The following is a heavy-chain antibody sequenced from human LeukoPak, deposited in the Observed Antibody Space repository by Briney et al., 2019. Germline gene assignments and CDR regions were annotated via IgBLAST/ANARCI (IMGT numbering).Heavy chain of an antibody. V-gene: IGHV3-7*01. CDR1: DSPLVAIG. CDR3: ARFAVAYDAFDI. Sequence: GGSLRLSCAALDSPLVAIGLTWVRRAPGKGREWGPNIKQDGSEKYYVDSVKGRFTISRDNAKNSLYLQMNSLRAEDTAVYYCARFAVAYDAFDIWGQGTMVTVSS. CDR2: IKQDGSEK. D-gene: IGHD6-19*01. J-gene: IGHJ3*02.